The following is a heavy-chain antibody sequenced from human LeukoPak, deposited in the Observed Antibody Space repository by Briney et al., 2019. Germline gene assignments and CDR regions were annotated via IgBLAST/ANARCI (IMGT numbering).Heavy chain of an antibody. CDR2: ISPDGGTT. D-gene: IGHD5-18*01. CDR3: AKDPGMAVYSYGYDAFDI. J-gene: IGHJ3*02. CDR1: GFTFSRYW. V-gene: IGHV3-74*03. Sequence: GGSLRLSCAASGFTFSRYWMHWVRQAPGKGLMWVSRISPDGGTTLYAESVKGRFTISRDNSKNTLYLQMNSLRAEDTAIYYCAKDPGMAVYSYGYDAFDIWGQGTMVTVSS.